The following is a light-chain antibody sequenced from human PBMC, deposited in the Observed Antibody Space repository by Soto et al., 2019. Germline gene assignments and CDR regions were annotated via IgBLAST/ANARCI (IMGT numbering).Light chain of an antibody. V-gene: IGKV1-39*01. Sequence: DIQMTQPPYSLSASVGDRVAITCRASRNINTYFNWYQQRPGKAPTLLIYAASSVQGGFPSRFSGRGSGTDFTLTISSLQPKDFATYYCQRSDSSLTFGQGTRLEIK. J-gene: IGKJ5*01. CDR2: AAS. CDR1: RNINTY. CDR3: QRSDSSLT.